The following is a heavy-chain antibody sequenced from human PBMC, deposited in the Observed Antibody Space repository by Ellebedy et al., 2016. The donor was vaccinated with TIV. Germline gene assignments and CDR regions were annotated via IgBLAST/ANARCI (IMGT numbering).Heavy chain of an antibody. J-gene: IGHJ4*02. Sequence: SETLSLXCTVSGGSISTYYRSWIRQPPGKGLEWIGYIYHSGTTNYNPSLKSRVTFSVDTSQNEFSLRLTSVTAADTAVYFCARDDGWLTRFDYWGQGIQVTVSS. D-gene: IGHD3-9*01. V-gene: IGHV4-59*01. CDR1: GGSISTYY. CDR3: ARDDGWLTRFDY. CDR2: IYHSGTT.